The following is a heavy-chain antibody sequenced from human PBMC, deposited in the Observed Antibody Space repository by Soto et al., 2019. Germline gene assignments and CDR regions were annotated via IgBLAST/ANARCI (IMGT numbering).Heavy chain of an antibody. V-gene: IGHV1-18*01. J-gene: IGHJ5*02. CDR3: ARGVAGPLHWFDP. Sequence: ASVKVSCKASGYTFTRSGISWVRQAPGQGLEWMGWISTYNGDTNYAQTFQGRVTMTTDTSTSTVYMELRSLRSDDTAVYYCARGVAGPLHWFDPWGQGTLVTSPQ. CDR1: GYTFTRSG. CDR2: ISTYNGDT. D-gene: IGHD6-19*01.